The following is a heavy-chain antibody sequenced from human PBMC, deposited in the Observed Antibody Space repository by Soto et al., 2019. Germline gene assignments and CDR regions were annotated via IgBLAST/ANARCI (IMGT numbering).Heavy chain of an antibody. J-gene: IGHJ6*04. V-gene: IGHV1-69*02. D-gene: IGHD3-10*01. Sequence: QAQLVQSGAEVKKPGSSVKVSCKASGGTFNRETFSWVRQAPGQGLQWMGRIIPVLDLADYAQKFEGRVTITADTSTTTVYLDLSGLGSDDTAVYYCARGGELGGDLDVWGKGTPVIVSS. CDR1: GGTFNRET. CDR2: IIPVLDLA. CDR3: ARGGELGGDLDV.